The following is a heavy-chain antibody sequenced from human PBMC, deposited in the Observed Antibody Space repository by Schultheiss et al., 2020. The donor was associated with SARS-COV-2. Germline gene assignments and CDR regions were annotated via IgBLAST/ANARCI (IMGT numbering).Heavy chain of an antibody. D-gene: IGHD1-26*01. V-gene: IGHV1-69*06. CDR1: GYNLTSYG. CDR3: ARDGPYSGSSLCY. J-gene: IGHJ4*02. Sequence: SVKVSCKASGYNLTSYGISWVRQAPGQGLEWMGGIIPIFGTANYAQKFQGRVTITADKSTSTAYMELSSLRSEDTAVYYCARDGPYSGSSLCYWGQGTLVTVSS. CDR2: IIPIFGTA.